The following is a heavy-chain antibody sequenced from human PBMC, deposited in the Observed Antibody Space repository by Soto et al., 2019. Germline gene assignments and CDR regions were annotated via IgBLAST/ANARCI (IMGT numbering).Heavy chain of an antibody. CDR3: ARYYDVWSDLPYFNY. J-gene: IGHJ4*02. D-gene: IGHD3-3*01. V-gene: IGHV3-7*01. CDR2: IKQDGSAK. CDR1: GFTFSKFW. Sequence: EVQLVESGGGLVQPGGSLRLSCAASGFTFSKFWMSWVRQAPGKGLEWVATIKQDGSAKYFVDSVNGRFTISRDNAKNALYLQMNSLRAEDTAVYYCARYYDVWSDLPYFNYGGQGNLVTVSS.